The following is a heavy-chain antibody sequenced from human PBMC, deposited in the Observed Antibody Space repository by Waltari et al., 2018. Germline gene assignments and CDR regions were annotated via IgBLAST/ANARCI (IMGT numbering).Heavy chain of an antibody. V-gene: IGHV4-31*03. CDR2: IYYNGST. Sequence: QVQLQESGPGLAKPSQTLSLTCTVSGGSVSSGGYYWSWIRQHPGKGLEWIGYIYYNGSTYYNPSLKSRVTILEGTSKTQFSLKLTSVTAADTAVYYCARGGAAAGNFNYWGQGTLVTVSS. J-gene: IGHJ4*02. CDR1: GGSVSSGGYY. CDR3: ARGGAAAGNFNY. D-gene: IGHD6-13*01.